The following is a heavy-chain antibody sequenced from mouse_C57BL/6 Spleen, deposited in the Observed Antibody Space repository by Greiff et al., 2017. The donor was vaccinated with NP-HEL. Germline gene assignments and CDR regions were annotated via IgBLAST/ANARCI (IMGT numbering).Heavy chain of an antibody. Sequence: EVQLVESGGGLVKPGGSLKLSCAASGFTFSSYAMSWVRQTPEKRLEWVATISDGGSYTYYPDNVKGRFTISRDNAKNNLYLQMSHLKSEDTAMYYCARDDYGGDWYFDVWGTGTTVTVSS. D-gene: IGHD2-4*01. J-gene: IGHJ1*03. CDR3: ARDDYGGDWYFDV. CDR2: ISDGGSYT. V-gene: IGHV5-4*01. CDR1: GFTFSSYA.